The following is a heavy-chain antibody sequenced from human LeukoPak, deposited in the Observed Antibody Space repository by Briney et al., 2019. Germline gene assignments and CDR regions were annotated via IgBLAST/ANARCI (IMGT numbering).Heavy chain of an antibody. J-gene: IGHJ3*01. Sequence: ASVKVSCKASGYTFTTYALNWVRQAPGQGLEWMGWINTNTGNPTYAQGFTGRFVSSLDTSVSTAHLQISSLKAEDTAVYYCARDHVKLGSSFHPFDAFDVWGQGTLVTVSS. CDR3: ARDHVKLGSSFHPFDAFDV. D-gene: IGHD2-2*01. CDR1: GYTFTTYA. CDR2: INTNTGNP. V-gene: IGHV7-4-1*02.